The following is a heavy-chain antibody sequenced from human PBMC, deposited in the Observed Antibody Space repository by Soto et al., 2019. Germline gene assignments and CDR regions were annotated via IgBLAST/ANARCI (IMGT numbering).Heavy chain of an antibody. CDR1: GGSISSSSYY. J-gene: IGHJ5*02. V-gene: IGHV4-39*01. CDR3: ARRTIYNWFDP. Sequence: PSETLSLTCTVSGGSISSSSYYWGWIRQPPGKGLEWIGSIYYSGSTYYNPSLKSRVTISVDTSKNQFSLKLSSVTAADTAVYYCARRTIYNWFDPWGQGKLVTVSS. CDR2: IYYSGST. D-gene: IGHD2-2*02.